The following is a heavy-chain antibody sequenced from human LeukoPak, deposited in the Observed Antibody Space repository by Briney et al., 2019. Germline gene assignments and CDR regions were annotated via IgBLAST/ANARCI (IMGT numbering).Heavy chain of an antibody. Sequence: ASVKVSCKASGGTFSSYAISWVRQAPGQGLEWMGWISAYNGNTNYAQKLQGRVTMTTDTSTSTAYMELRSLRSDDTAVYYCAGSSGWYSPLDYWGQGTLVTVSS. J-gene: IGHJ4*02. CDR2: ISAYNGNT. CDR1: GGTFSSYA. V-gene: IGHV1-18*01. D-gene: IGHD6-19*01. CDR3: AGSSGWYSPLDY.